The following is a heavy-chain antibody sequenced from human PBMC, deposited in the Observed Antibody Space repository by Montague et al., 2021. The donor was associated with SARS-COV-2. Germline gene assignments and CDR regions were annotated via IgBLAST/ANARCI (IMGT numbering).Heavy chain of an antibody. D-gene: IGHD3-3*01. V-gene: IGHV4-31*03. Sequence: TLSLTCTVSGGSISSGGYYWSWIRQHPGKGLEWIGYIYYSGSTYYNPSLKSRVAISVDTSQNQFSLKLSSVTAADTAVYYCARGGTIFGVVTFPFDYWGQGTLVTVSS. CDR2: IYYSGST. J-gene: IGHJ4*02. CDR1: GGSISSGGYY. CDR3: ARGGTIFGVVTFPFDY.